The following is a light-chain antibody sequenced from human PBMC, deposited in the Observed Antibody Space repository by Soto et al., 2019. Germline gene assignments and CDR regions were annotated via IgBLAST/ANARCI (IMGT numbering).Light chain of an antibody. V-gene: IGKV3-15*01. CDR2: AAS. CDR3: QQYNNWPPLT. Sequence: EIVMTQSPATLSVSPGERATLSCRAGQSVSSNLAWYQQKPGQAPRLFIYAASTRATGIPARFSGSGSGTEFTLTISSLQSEDFAVYYCQQYNNWPPLTFGGGTKVEIK. J-gene: IGKJ4*01. CDR1: QSVSSN.